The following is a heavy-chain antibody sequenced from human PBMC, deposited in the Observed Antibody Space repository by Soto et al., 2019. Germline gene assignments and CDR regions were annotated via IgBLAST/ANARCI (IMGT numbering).Heavy chain of an antibody. D-gene: IGHD6-13*01. Sequence: PSETLSLTCTVSGGSISSSSYYWGWIRQPPGKGLEWIGSIYYSGSTNYNPSLKSRVMISVDTSKNQLSLKLSSVTAADTAVYYCARRKAIAAPREYYYMDVWGKGTTVTVSS. CDR3: ARRKAIAAPREYYYMDV. V-gene: IGHV4-39*01. CDR2: IYYSGST. CDR1: GGSISSSSYY. J-gene: IGHJ6*03.